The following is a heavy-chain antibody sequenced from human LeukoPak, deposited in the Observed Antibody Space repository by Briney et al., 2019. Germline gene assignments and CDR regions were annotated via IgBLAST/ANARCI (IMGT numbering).Heavy chain of an antibody. V-gene: IGHV1-69*13. J-gene: IGHJ4*02. D-gene: IGHD1-14*01. CDR2: IIPIFGTA. CDR3: ARSEPPDPFDY. CDR1: GGTFSSYA. Sequence: ASVKVSCKASGGTFSSYAISWVRQAPGQGLEWVGGIIPIFGTANYAQKFQGRVTITADESTSTAYMELSSLRSEDTAVYYCARSEPPDPFDYWGQGTLVTVSS.